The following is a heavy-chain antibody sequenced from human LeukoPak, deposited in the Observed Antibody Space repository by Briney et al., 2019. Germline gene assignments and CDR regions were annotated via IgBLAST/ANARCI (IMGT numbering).Heavy chain of an antibody. Sequence: GGSLRLSCAASGFTFSSYEMNWVRQAPGKGLEWVSYISSSGSTIYYADSVKGRFTISRDNAKNSLYLQMYSLRAEDTAVYYCAATNWGYAFDIWGQGTMVTVSS. CDR3: AATNWGYAFDI. V-gene: IGHV3-48*03. CDR1: GFTFSSYE. D-gene: IGHD7-27*01. J-gene: IGHJ3*02. CDR2: ISSSGSTI.